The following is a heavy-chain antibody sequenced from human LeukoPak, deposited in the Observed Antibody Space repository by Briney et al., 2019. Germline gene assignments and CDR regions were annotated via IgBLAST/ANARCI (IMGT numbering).Heavy chain of an antibody. V-gene: IGHV4-38-2*02. CDR3: ARAGPYDSSGY. CDR2: IYHSGST. Sequence: SETLSLTCTVSGYSISSGYYWGWIRQPPGKGLEWIGSIYHSGSTYYNPSLKSRVTISVDTSKNHFFLKLTSVTAADTAVYYCARAGPYDSSGYWGQGTLVTVSS. J-gene: IGHJ4*02. CDR1: GYSISSGYY. D-gene: IGHD3-22*01.